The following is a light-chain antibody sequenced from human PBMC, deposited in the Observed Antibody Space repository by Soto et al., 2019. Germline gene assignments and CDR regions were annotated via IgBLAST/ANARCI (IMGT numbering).Light chain of an antibody. CDR3: QQHSSSSPYT. J-gene: IGKJ2*01. CDR2: KAS. V-gene: IGKV1-5*03. Sequence: DVQMTQSPSTLSASVGDRVTITCRASQSISSWLAWYQQKPGKAPNLLIYKASTLGSGVPSRFSGGGSGTEVTLTISSPQPDEFATYYCQQHSSSSPYTFGQGTKLKIK. CDR1: QSISSW.